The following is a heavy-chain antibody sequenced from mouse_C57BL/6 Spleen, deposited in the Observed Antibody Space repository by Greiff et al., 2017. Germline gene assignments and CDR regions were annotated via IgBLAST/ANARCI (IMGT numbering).Heavy chain of an antibody. D-gene: IGHD4-1*01. CDR2: IYPGGGYT. CDR1: GYTFTNYW. V-gene: IGHV1-63*01. Sequence: VKLMESGAELVRPGTSVKMSCKASGYTFTNYWIGWAKQRPGHGLEWIGDIYPGGGYTNYNEKFKGKATLTADKSSSTAYMQFSSLTSEDSAIYYCARRVTGTKGAMDYWGQGTSVTVSS. CDR3: ARRVTGTKGAMDY. J-gene: IGHJ4*01.